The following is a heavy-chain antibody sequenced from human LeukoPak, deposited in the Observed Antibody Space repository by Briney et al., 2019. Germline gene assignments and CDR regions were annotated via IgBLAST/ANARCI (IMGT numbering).Heavy chain of an antibody. V-gene: IGHV3-21*01. CDR3: ARDRVASSSTLPLGY. Sequence: PGGSLRLSCAASGFTFSSYSMNWVRQAPGKGLEWVSSISSSSSYIYYADSVKGRFTISRDNAKNSLYLQMNSLRAEDTAVYYCARDRVASSSTLPLGYWGQGTLVTVSS. CDR1: GFTFSSYS. D-gene: IGHD2-2*01. CDR2: ISSSSSYI. J-gene: IGHJ4*02.